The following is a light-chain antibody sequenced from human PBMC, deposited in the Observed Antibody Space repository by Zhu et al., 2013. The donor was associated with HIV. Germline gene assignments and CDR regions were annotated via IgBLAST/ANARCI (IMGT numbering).Light chain of an antibody. CDR2: EVT. Sequence: QSALTQPASVSGSPGQSITISCTGTSSDIGGHNYVSWYQQHPGKAPKLLIYEVTNRPSGVSDRFSGSKSGNTASLTISGLQPEDEADYYCAAWHGSLNDYVFGTGTKVTVL. V-gene: IGLV2-14*01. CDR3: AAWHGSLNDYV. J-gene: IGLJ1*01. CDR1: SSDIGGHNY.